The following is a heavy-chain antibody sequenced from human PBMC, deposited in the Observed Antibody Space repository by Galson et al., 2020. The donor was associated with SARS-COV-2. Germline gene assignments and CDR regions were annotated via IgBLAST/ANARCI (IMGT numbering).Heavy chain of an antibody. CDR3: ARVAWGPGLLYDSGYNYSR. V-gene: IGHV4-39*07. D-gene: IGHD3-22*01. CDR1: GGSISSNSFY. Sequence: SETLSLTCTVSGGSISSNSFYWGWIRQPPGKGLEWIGSIYYTGSTYYNPSLKSRVTISIDTSKKQFSLKLYSVTAADTAVYYCARVAWGPGLLYDSGYNYSRWGQGTLVTVSS. CDR2: IYYTGST. J-gene: IGHJ4*02.